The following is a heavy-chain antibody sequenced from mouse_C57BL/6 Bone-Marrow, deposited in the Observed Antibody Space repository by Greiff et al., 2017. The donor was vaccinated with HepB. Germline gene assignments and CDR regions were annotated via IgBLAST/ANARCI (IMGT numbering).Heavy chain of an antibody. CDR2: IDPSDSYT. CDR3: ARGGWLLPFAY. J-gene: IGHJ3*01. CDR1: GYTFTSYW. D-gene: IGHD2-3*01. V-gene: IGHV1-59*01. Sequence: QVQLQQPGAELVRPGTSVKLSCKASGYTFTSYWMHWVKQRPGQGLEWIGVIDPSDSYTNYNQKFKGKATLTVDTSSSTAYMQLSSLTSEDSAVYYCARGGWLLPFAYWGQGTLVTVSA.